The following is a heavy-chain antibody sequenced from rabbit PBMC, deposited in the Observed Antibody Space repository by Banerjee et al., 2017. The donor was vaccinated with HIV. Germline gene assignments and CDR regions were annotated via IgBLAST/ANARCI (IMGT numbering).Heavy chain of an antibody. V-gene: IGHV1S40*01. Sequence: QSLEESGGDLVKPGASLTLTCTASGFSLSNNYVMCWVRQAPGKGLEWIACILTSTTTTWYATWAKGRFTISKTSSTTVTLQMTSLTAADTATYFCARAGISGYRNFNLWGPGTLVTVS. CDR1: GFSLSNNYV. CDR3: ARAGISGYRNFNL. J-gene: IGHJ4*01. D-gene: IGHD1-1*01. CDR2: ILTSTTTT.